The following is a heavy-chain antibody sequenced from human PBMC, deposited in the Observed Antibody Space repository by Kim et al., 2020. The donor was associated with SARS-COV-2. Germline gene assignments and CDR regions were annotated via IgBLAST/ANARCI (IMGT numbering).Heavy chain of an antibody. J-gene: IGHJ6*02. V-gene: IGHV3-23*01. Sequence: GGSLRLSCAASGFTFSSYAMSWVRQAPGKGLEWVSSISGSGGSTYYADSVKGRFTMSRDNSKNTLYLKMNSLRAEDTAVYYCAKVREKYYYGSGSYAPYYYYGMDVWGQGTTVTVSS. CDR1: GFTFSSYA. CDR2: ISGSGGST. CDR3: AKVREKYYYGSGSYAPYYYYGMDV. D-gene: IGHD3-10*01.